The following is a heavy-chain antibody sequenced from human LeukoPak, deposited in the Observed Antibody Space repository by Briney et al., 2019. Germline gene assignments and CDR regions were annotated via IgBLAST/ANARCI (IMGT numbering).Heavy chain of an antibody. J-gene: IGHJ6*02. Sequence: GASVKVSCKASGYTFTSYYMHWVRRAPGQGLEWMGIINPSGGSTSYAQKFQGRVTMTRDTSTSTVYMELSSLRSEDTAVYYCARESSSVWNDVDYYYGMDVWGQGTTVTVSS. CDR3: ARESSSVWNDVDYYYGMDV. D-gene: IGHD1-1*01. CDR1: GYTFTSYY. CDR2: INPSGGST. V-gene: IGHV1-46*01.